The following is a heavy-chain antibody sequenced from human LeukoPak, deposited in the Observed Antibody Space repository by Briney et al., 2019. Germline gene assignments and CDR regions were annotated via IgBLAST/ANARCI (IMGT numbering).Heavy chain of an antibody. CDR3: ARFLTLGYYDSSGYDY. D-gene: IGHD3-22*01. CDR1: GYTFTGYY. CDR2: INPNSGGT. J-gene: IGHJ4*02. Sequence: GASVKVSCKAPGYTFTGYYMHWVRQAPGQGLEWMGRINPNSGGTNYAQKFQGRVTMTRDTSISTAYMELSRLRSDDTAVYYCARFLTLGYYDSSGYDYWGQGTLVTVSS. V-gene: IGHV1-2*06.